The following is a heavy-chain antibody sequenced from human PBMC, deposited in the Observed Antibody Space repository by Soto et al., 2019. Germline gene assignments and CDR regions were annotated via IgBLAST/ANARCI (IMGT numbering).Heavy chain of an antibody. CDR1: GGSLNSEHYH. V-gene: IGHV4-30-4*01. CDR3: VREDDGGDRDYYGLDV. Sequence: QIQLQESGPGLVRPSQTLSLTCTVSGGSLNSEHYHWTWIRQAPGKGLEWIGYIHYTGSVRYNPSLPNPNSMSVDTSKNLFSLNLSSVTAADTAVYFCVREDDGGDRDYYGLDVWGQGTMVTVSS. J-gene: IGHJ6*02. CDR2: IHYTGSV. D-gene: IGHD2-21*02.